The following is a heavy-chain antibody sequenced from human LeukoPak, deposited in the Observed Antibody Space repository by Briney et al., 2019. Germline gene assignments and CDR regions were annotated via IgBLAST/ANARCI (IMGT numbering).Heavy chain of an antibody. J-gene: IGHJ3*02. CDR1: GFTVSSNY. CDR2: IYSGGST. Sequence: QPGGSLRLSCAASGFTVSSNYMSSVRQAPGKGLGWASVIYSGGSTYYADTVKGRFTISRDNSKNTLYLQMNSLRAKATAVYYCASDYGDYVHAFDIWGQGTMVTVSS. D-gene: IGHD4-17*01. CDR3: ASDYGDYVHAFDI. V-gene: IGHV3-66*01.